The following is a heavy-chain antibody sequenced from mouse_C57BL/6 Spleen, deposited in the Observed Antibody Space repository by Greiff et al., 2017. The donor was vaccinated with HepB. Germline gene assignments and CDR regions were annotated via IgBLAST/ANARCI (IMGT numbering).Heavy chain of an antibody. D-gene: IGHD1-1*01. CDR2: IYPGSGST. CDR3: ARKFITTVVDEYYFDY. Sequence: QVHVKQSGAELVKPGASVKMSCKASGYTFTSYWITWVKQRPGQGLEWIGDIYPGSGSTNYNEKFKSKATLTVDTSSSTAYMQLSSLTSEDSAVYYCARKFITTVVDEYYFDYWGQGTTLTVSS. V-gene: IGHV1-55*01. CDR1: GYTFTSYW. J-gene: IGHJ2*01.